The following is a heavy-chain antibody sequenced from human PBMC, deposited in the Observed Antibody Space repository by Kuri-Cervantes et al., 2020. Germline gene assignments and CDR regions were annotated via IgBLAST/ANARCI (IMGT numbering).Heavy chain of an antibody. Sequence: ASVKVSCKASGYTFTSYGISWVRQAPGQGLEWMGWINTNTGNPTYAQGFTGRFVFSLDTSVSTAYLQISSLKAEDTAVYYCARDPRTGLGRNWFDPWGQGTLVTVSS. J-gene: IGHJ5*02. D-gene: IGHD3-16*01. CDR1: GYTFTSYG. CDR2: INTNTGNP. CDR3: ARDPRTGLGRNWFDP. V-gene: IGHV7-4-1*02.